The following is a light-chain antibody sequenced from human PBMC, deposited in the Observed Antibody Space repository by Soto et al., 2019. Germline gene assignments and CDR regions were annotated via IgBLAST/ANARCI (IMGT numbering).Light chain of an antibody. CDR1: NSDVGGFNY. CDR3: CSYTSSSTPSYV. J-gene: IGLJ1*01. Sequence: QSALTQPASVSGSPGQSITISCTGTNSDVGGFNYVSWYQQHPDKAPKLIIFEVTDRPSGVSNRFSGSKSGNTASLTISGLQSEDEAEYYCCSYTSSSTPSYVFGTGTKLTVL. CDR2: EVT. V-gene: IGLV2-14*01.